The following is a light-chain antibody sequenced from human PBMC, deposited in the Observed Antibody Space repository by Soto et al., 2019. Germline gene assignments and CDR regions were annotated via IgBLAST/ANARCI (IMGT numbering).Light chain of an antibody. CDR3: QQYVSTLYT. J-gene: IGKJ2*01. CDR2: WAS. CDR1: RSVLYSSNNKNY. Sequence: DIVMTQSPDSLAVSLGERATINCKSSRSVLYSSNNKNYLAWYQQKPGQPPKLLISWASTRESGVPDRFSGSGSGTDFTLTISSLQAEDVAVYYCQQYVSTLYTFGQGTKLEIK. V-gene: IGKV4-1*01.